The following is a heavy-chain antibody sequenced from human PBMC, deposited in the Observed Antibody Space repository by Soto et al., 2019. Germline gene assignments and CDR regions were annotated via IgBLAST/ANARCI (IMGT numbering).Heavy chain of an antibody. CDR2: ISSSSSYI. CDR3: AREGPGGEPYYGMDV. CDR1: GFTFSSYS. Sequence: EVQLVESGGGLVKPGGSLRLSCAASGFTFSSYSMNWVRQAPGKGLEWVSSISSSSSYIYYADSVKGRFTISRDNAKNSLYLQMNSPRAEDTAVYYCAREGPGGEPYYGMDVWGQGTTVTVSS. V-gene: IGHV3-21*01. D-gene: IGHD3-16*01. J-gene: IGHJ6*02.